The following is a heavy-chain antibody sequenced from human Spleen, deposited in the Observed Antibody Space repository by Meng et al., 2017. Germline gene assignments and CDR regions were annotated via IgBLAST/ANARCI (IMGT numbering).Heavy chain of an antibody. V-gene: IGHV4-34*01. CDR1: GGPFSDYY. J-gene: IGHJ4*02. CDR3: ARGPTTMAHDFDS. D-gene: IGHD4-11*01. CDR2: INHSGST. Sequence: WDAGLLSPAWPLSRPCVILGGPFSDYYWSWIRQPPGKGLEWIGEINHSGSTNYNPSLESRATISVDTSQNNLSLKLSSVTAADSAVYYCARGPTTMAHDFDSWGQGTLVTVSS.